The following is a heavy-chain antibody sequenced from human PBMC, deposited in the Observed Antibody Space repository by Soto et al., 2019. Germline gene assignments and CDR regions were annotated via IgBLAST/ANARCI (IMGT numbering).Heavy chain of an antibody. CDR3: AIGGQWDLLSDY. Sequence: QVQLVQSGAEVKKPGASVKVSCMASGYTFTRYYINWVRQAPVQGLEWMGWGSAYNGNTHYEQKLQGRVTLTTDTSTSTAYMELRSLRSDDTAVYFCAIGGQWDLLSDYWGQGTLVTVSS. V-gene: IGHV1-18*01. CDR1: GYTFTRYY. J-gene: IGHJ4*02. D-gene: IGHD1-26*01. CDR2: GSAYNGNT.